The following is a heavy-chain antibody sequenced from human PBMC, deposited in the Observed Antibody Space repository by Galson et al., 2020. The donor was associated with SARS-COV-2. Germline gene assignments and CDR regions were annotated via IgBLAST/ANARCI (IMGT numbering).Heavy chain of an antibody. D-gene: IGHD7-27*01. J-gene: IGHJ4*02. V-gene: IGHV3-33*01. CDR3: ARENWGSSDY. CDR1: GCSINNFN. CDR2: IWMDGSKI. Sequence: AGTLRLSCVASGCSINNFNTHWVRHPPATGLEWVKLIWMDGSKIYYADSVRGRFTVSRDNSKNNRYLQMNSLRVEDTAIYYCARENWGSSDYWGQGSLVTVSS.